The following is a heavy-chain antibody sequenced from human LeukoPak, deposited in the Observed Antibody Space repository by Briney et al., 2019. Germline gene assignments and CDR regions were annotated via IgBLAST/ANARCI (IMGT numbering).Heavy chain of an antibody. Sequence: PGGSLRLSCAAPGFTFSSYDMHWVRQVTGKGLEWVSGIGIAGDTYHPGSVKGRFTISRENAKNSLYLQMNSLRAEDTAVYYCARAQWAARRHYYYGMDVWGQGTTVTVSS. J-gene: IGHJ6*02. CDR1: GFTFSSYD. D-gene: IGHD6-6*01. CDR2: IGIAGDT. CDR3: ARAQWAARRHYYYGMDV. V-gene: IGHV3-13*01.